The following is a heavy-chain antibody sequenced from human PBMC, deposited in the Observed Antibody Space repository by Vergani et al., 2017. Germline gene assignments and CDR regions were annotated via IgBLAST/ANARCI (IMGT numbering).Heavy chain of an antibody. V-gene: IGHV4-34*01. D-gene: IGHD6-13*01. CDR2: INHSGST. CDR3: ARGAPRGQQLGY. CDR1: GFTFSSYW. J-gene: IGHJ4*02. Sequence: VQLVESGGGLVQPGGSLRLSCAASGFTFSSYWMSWVRQAPGKGLEWIGEINHSGSTNYNPSLKSRVTISVDTSKNQFSLKLSSVTAADTAVYYCARGAPRGQQLGYWGQGTLVTVSS.